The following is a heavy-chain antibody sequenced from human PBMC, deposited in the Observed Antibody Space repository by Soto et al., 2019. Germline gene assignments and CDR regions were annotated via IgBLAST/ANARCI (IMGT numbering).Heavy chain of an antibody. Sequence: GGSLRLSCAASGFTFSNAWMSWVRQAPGKGLEWVGRIKSKTDGGTTDYAAPVKGRFTISRDDSKNTLYLQMNSLKTEDTAVYYCTTALSYYYGSGSYNYFDYWGQGTLVTVSS. CDR1: GFTFSNAW. V-gene: IGHV3-15*01. CDR3: TTALSYYYGSGSYNYFDY. CDR2: IKSKTDGGTT. J-gene: IGHJ4*02. D-gene: IGHD3-10*01.